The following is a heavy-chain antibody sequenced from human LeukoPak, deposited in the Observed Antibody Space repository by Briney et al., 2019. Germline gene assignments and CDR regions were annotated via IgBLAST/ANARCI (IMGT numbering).Heavy chain of an antibody. D-gene: IGHD3-9*01. J-gene: IGHJ4*02. V-gene: IGHV3-48*04. CDR2: ISSSSSTI. CDR3: ARLGLRYFDWLPYY. Sequence: GGSLRLSCAASGFTFSSYSMNWVRQAPGKGLEWVSYISSSSSTIYYADSVKGRFTISRDNAKNSLYLQMNSLRAEDTAVYYCARLGLRYFDWLPYYWGQGTLVTVSS. CDR1: GFTFSSYS.